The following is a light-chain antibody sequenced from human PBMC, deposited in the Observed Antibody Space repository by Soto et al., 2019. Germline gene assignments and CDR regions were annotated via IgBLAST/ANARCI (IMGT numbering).Light chain of an antibody. CDR3: CSYGGSDTSYV. CDR2: EDS. CDR1: SSGVGTYNL. Sequence: QSVLTQPASVSGSPGQSITISCSGTSSGVGTYNLVSWYQQYPTKAPKLMIYEDSKRPSGVSDRFSGSKSGATASLTISGLQAEDEADYYCCSYGGSDTSYVFGTGTKVTVL. J-gene: IGLJ1*01. V-gene: IGLV2-23*01.